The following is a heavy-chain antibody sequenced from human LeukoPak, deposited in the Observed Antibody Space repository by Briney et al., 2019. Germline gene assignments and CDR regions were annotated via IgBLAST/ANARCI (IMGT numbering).Heavy chain of an antibody. J-gene: IGHJ4*02. CDR1: GFTFSDYY. V-gene: IGHV3-11*01. CDR3: ARPKYSSSWQIFDY. CDR2: ISSSGNTI. D-gene: IGHD6-13*01. Sequence: GGSLRLSCAASGFTFSDYYMSWIRQAPGKGLEWVSYISSSGNTIYYADSVKGRFTISRDNAKNSLYLQMNSRRAEDTAVYYCARPKYSSSWQIFDYWGQGTLVTASS.